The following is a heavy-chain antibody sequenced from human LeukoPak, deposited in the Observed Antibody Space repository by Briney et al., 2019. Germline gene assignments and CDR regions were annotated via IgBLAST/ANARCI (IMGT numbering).Heavy chain of an antibody. CDR3: ARYTAMVKGGFDY. J-gene: IGHJ4*02. D-gene: IGHD5-18*01. Sequence: SEALSLTCAVSGGSISSGGYSWSWIRQPPGKGLEWIGYIYHSGSTYYNPSLKSRVTISVDSSKNQFSLKLSSVTAADTAVYYCARYTAMVKGGFDYWGQGTLVTVSS. CDR2: IYHSGST. CDR1: GGSISSGGYS. V-gene: IGHV4-30-2*01.